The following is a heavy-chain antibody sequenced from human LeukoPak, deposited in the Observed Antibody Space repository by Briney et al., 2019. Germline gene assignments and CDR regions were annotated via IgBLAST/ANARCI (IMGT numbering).Heavy chain of an antibody. CDR3: ARGPYYYDSSGYYYFGK. J-gene: IGHJ4*02. CDR2: IYYSGST. V-gene: IGHV4-39*07. D-gene: IGHD3-22*01. CDR1: GGSISSSSYY. Sequence: SETLSLTCTVSGGSISSSSYYWGWIRQPPGKGLEWIGSIYYSGSTNYNPSLKSRVTISVDTSKNQFSLKLSSVTAADTAVYYCARGPYYYDSSGYYYFGKWGQGTLVTVSS.